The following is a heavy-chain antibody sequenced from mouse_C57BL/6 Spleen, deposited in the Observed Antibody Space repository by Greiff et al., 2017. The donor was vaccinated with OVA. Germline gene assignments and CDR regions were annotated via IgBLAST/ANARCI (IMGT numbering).Heavy chain of an antibody. CDR2: ISSGGSYT. V-gene: IGHV5-6*02. CDR3: ARHEGYSNYVDFDV. D-gene: IGHD2-5*01. CDR1: GFTFSSYG. J-gene: IGHJ1*03. Sequence: DVKLVESGGDLVKPGGSLKLSCAASGFTFSSYGMSWVRQTPDKRLEWVATISSGGSYTYYPDSVKGRFTISRDNAKNTLYLQMSSLKSEDTAMYYCARHEGYSNYVDFDVWGTGTTVTVSS.